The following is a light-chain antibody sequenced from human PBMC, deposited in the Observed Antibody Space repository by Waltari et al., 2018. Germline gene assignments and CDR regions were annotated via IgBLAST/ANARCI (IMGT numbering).Light chain of an antibody. CDR1: SSNIGSNY. V-gene: IGLV1-47*01. CDR3: AAWDDNLSGGV. J-gene: IGLJ3*02. CDR2: RSN. Sequence: QSVLTQPPSAPGTPGQRVTISCSGRSSNIGSNYVYWYQQFPGTAPKFLIYRSNQRPSGVPDRFSGSKSGTSASLAISGLRSEDEADYYCAAWDDNLSGGVFGGGTKLTVL.